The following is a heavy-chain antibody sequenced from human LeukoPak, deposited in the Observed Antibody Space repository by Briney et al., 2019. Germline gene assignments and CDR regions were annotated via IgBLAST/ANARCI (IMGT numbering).Heavy chain of an antibody. J-gene: IGHJ4*02. Sequence: PSETLSLTCTGSGGSISSHYWSWIRQPPGKGLECIGYIYYSGSTNYSPSLKSRVTISVDKSKKQFSLKLTSVTAADTAVYYCARHVYDSSGYYRDPHFDYWGQGTLVSVSS. CDR3: ARHVYDSSGYYRDPHFDY. D-gene: IGHD3-22*01. V-gene: IGHV4-59*08. CDR1: GGSISSHY. CDR2: IYYSGST.